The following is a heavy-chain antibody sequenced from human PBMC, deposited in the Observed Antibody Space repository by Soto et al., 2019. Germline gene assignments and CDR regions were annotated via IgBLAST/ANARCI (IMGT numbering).Heavy chain of an antibody. D-gene: IGHD3-16*02. J-gene: IGHJ6*02. CDR3: AKSVSLRDYYYWTDV. Sequence: RLSCAASGFTFSSYGMHWVRQAPGKGLEWVAVISYDGSNKYYADSVKGRFTISRDNSKNTLYLQMNSLRAEDTAVYYCAKSVSLRDYYYWTDVWGQGTTVTVSS. CDR1: GFTFSSYG. CDR2: ISYDGSNK. V-gene: IGHV3-30*18.